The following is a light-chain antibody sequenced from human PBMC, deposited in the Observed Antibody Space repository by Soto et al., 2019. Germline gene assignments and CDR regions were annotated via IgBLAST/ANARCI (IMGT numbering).Light chain of an antibody. V-gene: IGKV4-1*01. CDR3: QQYYSTPHT. CDR1: QSVLYSSNNKNY. Sequence: DIVMTQSPDSLAVSLGERATINCKSSQSVLYSSNNKNYLAWYQQKPGQAPKLLIYWASTRESGVPDRFRGSGSGRDFTLTISSLQAEDVAVYYCQQYYSTPHTFGGGTKVEIK. CDR2: WAS. J-gene: IGKJ4*01.